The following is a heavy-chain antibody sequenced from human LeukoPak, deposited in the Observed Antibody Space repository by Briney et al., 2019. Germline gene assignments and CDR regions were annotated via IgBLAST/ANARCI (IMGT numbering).Heavy chain of an antibody. V-gene: IGHV1-18*01. D-gene: IGHD2-21*01. CDR1: GYTFTSYD. CDR3: ARGDWFDP. Sequence: ASVTVSFTASGYTFTSYDINWVRQAPGQGLEWMGWVSGYNGNTNYAQKFEGRVAITTDTSSTTAYMELRSLRSDDTAIYYCARGDWFDPWGQGTLVTVSS. J-gene: IGHJ5*02. CDR2: VSGYNGNT.